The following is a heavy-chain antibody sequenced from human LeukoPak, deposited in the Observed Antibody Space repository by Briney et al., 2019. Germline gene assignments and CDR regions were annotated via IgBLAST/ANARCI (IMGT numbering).Heavy chain of an antibody. CDR3: ARDCLSSVANFCSFDY. CDR2: IRYDGSNK. CDR1: GFTFSSYG. V-gene: IGHV3-30*02. D-gene: IGHD4/OR15-4a*01. J-gene: IGHJ4*02. Sequence: PGGSLRLSCAASGFTFSSYGMHWVRQAPGKGLEWVAFIRYDGSNKYYADSVKGRFTISRDNSKNTLYLQMNSLRAEDTAVYYCARDCLSSVANFCSFDYWSQGTLVTVSS.